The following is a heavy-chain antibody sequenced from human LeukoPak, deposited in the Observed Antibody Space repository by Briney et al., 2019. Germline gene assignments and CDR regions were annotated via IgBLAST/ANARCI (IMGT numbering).Heavy chain of an antibody. D-gene: IGHD6-13*01. Sequence: GGSLRLSCAASGFTFSSYGMHWVRQAPGKGLEWVAVVSYDGSNKYYADSVKGRFTISRDNAKNSLSLQVNSLRADDTAVYYCARVGSTVAAGTPDYWGQGTLVTVSS. J-gene: IGHJ4*02. CDR2: VSYDGSNK. CDR1: GFTFSSYG. V-gene: IGHV3-30*03. CDR3: ARVGSTVAAGTPDY.